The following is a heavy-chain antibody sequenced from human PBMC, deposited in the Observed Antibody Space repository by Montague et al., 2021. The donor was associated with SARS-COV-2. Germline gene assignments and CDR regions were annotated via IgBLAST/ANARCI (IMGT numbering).Heavy chain of an antibody. J-gene: IGHJ6*02. Sequence: CAISGDSVSSNSATWNWIRQSPSRGLEWLGRTYYRSKWYNDYAVSVRGRVTISPDTSKNQFSLQLNSVTPEDTAIYCCTSGREGNYNVMDVWGQGTTVTVSS. CDR1: GDSVSSNSAT. CDR3: TSGREGNYNVMDV. V-gene: IGHV6-1*01. CDR2: TYYRSKWYN. D-gene: IGHD1-1*01.